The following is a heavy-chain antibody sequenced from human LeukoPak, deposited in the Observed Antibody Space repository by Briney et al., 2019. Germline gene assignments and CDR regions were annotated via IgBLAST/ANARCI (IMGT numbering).Heavy chain of an antibody. CDR1: GFTFSSYS. CDR2: ISSSSSYI. D-gene: IGHD4-17*01. J-gene: IGHJ3*02. CDR3: ARDMTTVTTLPDAFDI. V-gene: IGHV3-21*01. Sequence: GGSLRLSCAASGFTFSSYSMNWVRQAPGKGLEWVSSISSSSSYIHYADSVKGRFTISRDNAKNSLYLQMNSLRAEDTAVYYCARDMTTVTTLPDAFDIWGQGTMVTVSS.